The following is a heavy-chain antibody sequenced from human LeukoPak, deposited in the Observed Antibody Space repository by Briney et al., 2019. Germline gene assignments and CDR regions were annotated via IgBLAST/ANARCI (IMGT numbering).Heavy chain of an antibody. V-gene: IGHV1-18*01. J-gene: IGHJ3*02. CDR1: GYTFTNYG. CDR2: ISAYNGNT. CDR3: ARDYSDRSVSSYSAFDI. D-gene: IGHD3-22*01. Sequence: ASVKVSCKASGYTFTNYGINWVRQAPGQGLEWMGWISAYNGNTNYAQKLQGRVTMTTDTSTSTAYMELRSLRSDDPAVYYCARDYSDRSVSSYSAFDIWGQGTMVTVSS.